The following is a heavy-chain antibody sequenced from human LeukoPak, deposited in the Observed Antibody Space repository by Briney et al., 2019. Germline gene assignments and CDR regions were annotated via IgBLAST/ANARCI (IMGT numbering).Heavy chain of an antibody. D-gene: IGHD1-26*01. CDR1: GYSFTSYW. J-gene: IGHJ3*02. V-gene: IGHV5-51*01. CDR2: IYPGDSDT. CDR3: ARHQWEPHDAFDI. Sequence: GESLKISCKGSGYSFTSYWIGWVRQMPGKGLEWMGIIYPGDSDTRYSPPFQGQVTISADKSISTAYLQWSSLKASDTAMYYCARHQWEPHDAFDIWGQGTMVTVSS.